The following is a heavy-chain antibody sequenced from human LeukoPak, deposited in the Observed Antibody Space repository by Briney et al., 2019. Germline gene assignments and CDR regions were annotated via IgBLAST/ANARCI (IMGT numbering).Heavy chain of an antibody. J-gene: IGHJ2*01. V-gene: IGHV3-7*01. D-gene: IGHD6-6*01. CDR2: IKQDGSEK. CDR3: ARVGVAARLSNWYFDL. Sequence: SGGSLRLSCAASGFTFSSYWMSWVRQAPGKGLEWVANIKQDGSEKYYVDSVKGRFTISRDNAKNSLYLQMNSLRAVDTAVYYCARVGVAARLSNWYFDLWGRGTLVTVSS. CDR1: GFTFSSYW.